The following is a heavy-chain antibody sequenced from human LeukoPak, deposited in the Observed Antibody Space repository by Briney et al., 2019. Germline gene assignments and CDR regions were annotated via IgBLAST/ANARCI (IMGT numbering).Heavy chain of an antibody. CDR1: GYTFTSYG. D-gene: IGHD4-23*01. V-gene: IGHV1-18*01. CDR3: ATDLDYGGNFA. J-gene: IGHJ5*02. CDR2: ISAYNGNT. Sequence: ASVKVSCKASGYTFTSYGISWVRQAPGQGLEWMGWISAYNGNTNYAQKLQGRVTMTEDTSTDTAYMELSSLRSEDTAVYYCATDLDYGGNFAWGQGTLVTVSS.